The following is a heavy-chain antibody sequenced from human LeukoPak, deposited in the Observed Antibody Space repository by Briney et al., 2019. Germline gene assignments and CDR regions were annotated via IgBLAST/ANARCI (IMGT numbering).Heavy chain of an antibody. D-gene: IGHD4-11*01. CDR2: ISGSGGST. V-gene: IGHV3-23*01. CDR1: GFTFSSYA. CDR3: AKVAGSNYEEVYYFDY. J-gene: IGHJ4*02. Sequence: GGSLRLSCAASGFTFSSYAMSWVRQAPGKGLDWVSAISGSGGSTYYADSVKGRFTISRDNSKNTLYLQMNSLRAEDTAVYYCAKVAGSNYEEVYYFDYWGQGTLVTVSS.